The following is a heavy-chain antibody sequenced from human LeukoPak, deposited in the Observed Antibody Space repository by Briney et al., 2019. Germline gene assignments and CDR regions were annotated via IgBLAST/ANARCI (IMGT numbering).Heavy chain of an antibody. CDR2: INHSGST. Sequence: PSETLSLTCAVYGGSFSGYYWSWIRQPPGKGLEWIGEINHSGSTNYNPSLKSRVTISVDTSKNQFSLKLSSVTAADTAVYYCAREGTVGENWFDPWGQGTLVTVSS. CDR1: GGSFSGYY. D-gene: IGHD1-26*01. V-gene: IGHV4-34*01. CDR3: AREGTVGENWFDP. J-gene: IGHJ5*02.